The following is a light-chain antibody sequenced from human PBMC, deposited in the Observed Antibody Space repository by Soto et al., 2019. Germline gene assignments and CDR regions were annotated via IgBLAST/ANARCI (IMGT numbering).Light chain of an antibody. V-gene: IGKV3-20*01. CDR1: QRVSSTY. CDR3: QQYGSSPWT. CDR2: GAS. Sequence: EIVLTQSPGTLSLSPGSRATLSCRASQRVSSTYLAWYQQKPGQAPRLLIYGASSRATGIPDRFSGSGSGTDFTLTISRLEPEDFAVYYCQQYGSSPWTFGQGTKVDIK. J-gene: IGKJ1*01.